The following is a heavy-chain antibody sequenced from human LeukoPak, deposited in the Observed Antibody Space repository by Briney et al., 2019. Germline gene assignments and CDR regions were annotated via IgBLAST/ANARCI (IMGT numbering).Heavy chain of an antibody. D-gene: IGHD3-10*01. CDR1: GYTFTGYY. V-gene: IGHV1-2*02. CDR2: INPNSGGT. J-gene: IGHJ4*02. CDR3: ARLRYYGSGSYRSRFDY. Sequence: ASVKVSCKASGYTFTGYYMHWVRQAPGRGLEWMGWINPNSGGTNYAQKFQGRVTMTRDTSISTAYMELSRLRSDDTAVYYCARLRYYGSGSYRSRFDYWGQGTLVTVSS.